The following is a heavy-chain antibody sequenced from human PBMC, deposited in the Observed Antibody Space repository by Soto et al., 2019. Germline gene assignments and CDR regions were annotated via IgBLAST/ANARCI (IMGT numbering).Heavy chain of an antibody. J-gene: IGHJ4*02. CDR1: GYTFTSYA. V-gene: IGHV1-3*01. Sequence: ASVKVSCKASGYTFTSYAMHWVRQAPGQRLEWMGWINAGNGNTKYSQKFQSRVTITRDTSASTAYMELSSLRSEDTAVYYCARVPAHRYYYDSSGYYYGPDYWGQGTMVTVYS. CDR3: ARVPAHRYYYDSSGYYYGPDY. CDR2: INAGNGNT. D-gene: IGHD3-22*01.